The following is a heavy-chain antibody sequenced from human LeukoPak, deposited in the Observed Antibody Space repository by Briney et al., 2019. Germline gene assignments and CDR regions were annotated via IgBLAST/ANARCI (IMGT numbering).Heavy chain of an antibody. CDR3: ARESANDYGDNHAGACLDY. CDR2: ISSTGSTI. D-gene: IGHD4-17*01. V-gene: IGHV3-11*01. CDR1: GFTFSKYY. Sequence: GGSLRLSCAASGFTFSKYYMSWIRRAPGKGLEWVSYISSTGSTIYYADSVKGRFTISRDNAKNSLYLQMNSLRAEDTAVYYCARESANDYGDNHAGACLDYWGQGNLVTVSS. J-gene: IGHJ4*02.